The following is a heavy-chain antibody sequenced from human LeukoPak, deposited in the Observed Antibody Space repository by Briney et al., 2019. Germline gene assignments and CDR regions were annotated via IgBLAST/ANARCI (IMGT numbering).Heavy chain of an antibody. CDR3: AKERKLLPFDY. V-gene: IGHV3-30*02. J-gene: IGHJ4*02. CDR1: GFTFSNAW. D-gene: IGHD2-15*01. Sequence: GGSLRLSCAASGFTFSNAWMSWVRQAPGKGLEWVAFIQNDESDKFYADSVKGRFTISRDNSKNTLYLQMNSLGAADTAVYYCAKERKLLPFDYWGQGTLVTVSS. CDR2: IQNDESDK.